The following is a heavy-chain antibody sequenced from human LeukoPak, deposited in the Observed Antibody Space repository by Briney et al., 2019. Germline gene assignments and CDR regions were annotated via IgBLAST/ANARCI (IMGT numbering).Heavy chain of an antibody. CDR1: GYTFTGYY. CDR2: INPNSGGT. D-gene: IGHD3-22*01. Sequence: ASVKVSCKASGYTFTGYYMHWVPQAPGQGLEWMGWINPNSGGTNYAQKFQGWVTMTRDTSISTAYMELSRLRSDDTAVYYCERNYYDSSGYSSEFDPWGQGTLVTVSS. V-gene: IGHV1-2*04. J-gene: IGHJ5*02. CDR3: ERNYYDSSGYSSEFDP.